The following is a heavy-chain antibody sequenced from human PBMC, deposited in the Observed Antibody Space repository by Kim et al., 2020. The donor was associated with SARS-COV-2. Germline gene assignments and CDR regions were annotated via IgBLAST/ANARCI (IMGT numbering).Heavy chain of an antibody. J-gene: IGHJ4*02. V-gene: IGHV1-46*01. CDR3: ASWGVGGGNSVGGVYYFDY. Sequence: ASVKVSCKASGYTFTSYYMHWVRQAPGQGLEWMGIINPSGGSTSYAQKFQGRVTMTRDTSTSTVYMELSSLRSEDTAVYYCASWGVGGGNSVGGVYYFDYWGQGTLVTVSS. CDR2: INPSGGST. CDR1: GYTFTSYY. D-gene: IGHD2-21*02.